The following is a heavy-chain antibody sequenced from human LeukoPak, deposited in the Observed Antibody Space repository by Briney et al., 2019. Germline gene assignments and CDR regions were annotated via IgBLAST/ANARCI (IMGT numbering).Heavy chain of an antibody. CDR3: FSMATIITGSFDY. V-gene: IGHV1-69*01. CDR1: GGTFSSYA. D-gene: IGHD5-24*01. CDR2: IIPIFGTA. Sequence: ASVKVSCKASGGTFSSYAISWVRQAPGQGLEWMGGIIPIFGTANYAQKFQGRVTITADESTSTAYMELSSLRSEDTAAYYCFSMATIITGSFDYWGQGTLVTVSS. J-gene: IGHJ4*02.